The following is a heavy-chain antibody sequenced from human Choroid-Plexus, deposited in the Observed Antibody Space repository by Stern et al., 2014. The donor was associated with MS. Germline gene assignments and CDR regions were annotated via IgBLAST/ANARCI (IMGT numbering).Heavy chain of an antibody. V-gene: IGHV3-30*18. CDR1: GFTFSNFG. CDR3: AKDRQWSTYFFDY. Sequence: QVQLVQSGGGVAQPGRPLIRSCAASGFTFSNFGMHWVRQAPGKGLEWVALISYDGSDKYYADSVKGRFTIFRDNSKNTLYMHMNSLRAEDTAVYYCAKDRQWSTYFFDYWGQGSLVTASS. D-gene: IGHD2-15*01. CDR2: ISYDGSDK. J-gene: IGHJ4*02.